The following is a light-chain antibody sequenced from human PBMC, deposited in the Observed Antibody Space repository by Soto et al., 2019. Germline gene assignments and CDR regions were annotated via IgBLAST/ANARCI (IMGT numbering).Light chain of an antibody. V-gene: IGKV1-39*01. CDR1: QSISSY. J-gene: IGKJ1*01. Sequence: DIQMTQSPSSLSASVGDRVTITCRASQSISSYLNWYQQKPGKAPKLLIYAASNLQSGVPSRLSGSGSGTDFTLTISSLQPEDFATYYSQQSYSTPWTFGQGTKVEIK. CDR3: QQSYSTPWT. CDR2: AAS.